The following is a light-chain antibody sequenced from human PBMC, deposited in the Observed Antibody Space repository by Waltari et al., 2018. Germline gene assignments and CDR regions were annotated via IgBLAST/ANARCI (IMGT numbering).Light chain of an antibody. CDR3: QQHSSWPLT. J-gene: IGKJ4*01. V-gene: IGKV3-11*01. CDR2: DAS. CDR1: QTVDTY. Sequence: EIVLTQSPAALSLSPGESATLACRASQTVDTYLAWYQQKPGQSPRLLIYDASSRATGLPASFSGGGSGTDFTLTISSLEPEDFALYYCQQHSSWPLTFGGGTEVEIK.